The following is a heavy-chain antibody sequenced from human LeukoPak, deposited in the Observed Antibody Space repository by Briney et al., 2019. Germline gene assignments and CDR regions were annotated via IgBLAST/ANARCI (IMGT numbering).Heavy chain of an antibody. Sequence: PGGSLRLSCAASGFTFRSYWMTWVRQAPGKGLEWVANIKQDGSEKYYVDSVKGRFTISRDNAKNSLYLQMNSLRAEDTAVYYCARGMSSGYDFDYWGQGTLVTVSS. V-gene: IGHV3-7*01. CDR1: GFTFRSYW. D-gene: IGHD5-12*01. CDR3: ARGMSSGYDFDY. J-gene: IGHJ4*02. CDR2: IKQDGSEK.